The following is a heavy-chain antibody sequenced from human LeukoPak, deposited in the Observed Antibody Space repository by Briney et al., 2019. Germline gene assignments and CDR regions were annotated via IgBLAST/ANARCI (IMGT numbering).Heavy chain of an antibody. D-gene: IGHD1-26*01. V-gene: IGHV3-48*01. Sequence: SGGSLRLSCAASGFTFSSYSMNWVRQAPGKGLEWVSYISSSSSTIYYADSVKGRFTISRDNAKNSLYLQMNSLRAEDTAVYYCARDGGGSYDWFDPWGQGTLATVSS. CDR1: GFTFSSYS. CDR2: ISSSSSTI. CDR3: ARDGGGSYDWFDP. J-gene: IGHJ5*02.